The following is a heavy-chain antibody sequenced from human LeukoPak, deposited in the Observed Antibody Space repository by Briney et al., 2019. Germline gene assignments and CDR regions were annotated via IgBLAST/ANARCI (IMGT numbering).Heavy chain of an antibody. Sequence: ASVKVSCKASGYTFTSYYLYWVRQAPGQGLEWMGVINPSGGSTTSAQKFQGRVTMTRDTSTSTVYMELRSLRSEDTAVYYCARAVVLAAVADNWFDPWGQGTLVTVSS. CDR3: ARAVVLAAVADNWFDP. CDR1: GYTFTSYY. CDR2: INPSGGST. J-gene: IGHJ5*02. V-gene: IGHV1-46*01. D-gene: IGHD2-2*01.